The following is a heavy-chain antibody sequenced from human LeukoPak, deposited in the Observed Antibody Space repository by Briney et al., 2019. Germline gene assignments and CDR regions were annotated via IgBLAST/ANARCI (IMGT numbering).Heavy chain of an antibody. CDR3: VDLNAPL. CDR1: GFTFSSYA. Sequence: AGGSLRLSCAASGFTFSSYAMSWVRQAPGKGLEWVSAISGGGGSTYYADSVKGRFTISGDNAKKTLYLQMNSLRVEDTAVYYCVDLNAPLWGQGTLVTVSS. V-gene: IGHV3-23*01. J-gene: IGHJ4*02. CDR2: ISGGGGST. D-gene: IGHD2-8*01.